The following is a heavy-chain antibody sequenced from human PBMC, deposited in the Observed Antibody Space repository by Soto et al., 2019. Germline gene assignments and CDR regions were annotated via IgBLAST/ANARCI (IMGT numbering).Heavy chain of an antibody. Sequence: EVQLLESGGGLVQPGGSLRLSCAASGFTFSSYAMSWVRQAPGKGLEWVSAISGSGGSTYYADSVKGRFTISRDNSKTTLYLQMNSLRAEDTAVYYCAKALLRYFDWPMSNAFDIWGQGTMVTVSS. D-gene: IGHD3-9*01. CDR3: AKALLRYFDWPMSNAFDI. CDR2: ISGSGGST. V-gene: IGHV3-23*01. CDR1: GFTFSSYA. J-gene: IGHJ3*02.